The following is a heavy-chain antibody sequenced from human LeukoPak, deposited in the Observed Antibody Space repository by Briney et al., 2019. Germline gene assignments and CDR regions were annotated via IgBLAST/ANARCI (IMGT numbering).Heavy chain of an antibody. Sequence: GGSLRLSCAASGFTVSSNYMSWVRQAPGKGLEWVSVIYSGGSTYYADSVKGRFTISRDNSKNTLYLQMNSLRAEDTAVYYCAKVQSIEWMATIDYWGQGTLVTVSS. CDR3: AKVQSIEWMATIDY. V-gene: IGHV3-53*01. D-gene: IGHD5-24*01. CDR2: IYSGGST. CDR1: GFTVSSNY. J-gene: IGHJ4*02.